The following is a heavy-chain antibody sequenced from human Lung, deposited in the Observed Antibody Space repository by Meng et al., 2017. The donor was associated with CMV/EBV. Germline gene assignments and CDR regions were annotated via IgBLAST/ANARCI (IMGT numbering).Heavy chain of an antibody. J-gene: IGHJ5*02. D-gene: IGHD4-23*01. CDR3: ARHRGGENVGWFDP. V-gene: IGHV1-69*02. CDR2: IIPILDVP. Sequence: SXXVSXKASGGTFSGYIISWVRQAPGQGLEWMGRIIPILDVPNYAQKFQGRVTITADKSTSTAYMELSSLRSEDTAIYYCARHRGGENVGWFDPSGQGTLVTVSS. CDR1: GGTFSGYI.